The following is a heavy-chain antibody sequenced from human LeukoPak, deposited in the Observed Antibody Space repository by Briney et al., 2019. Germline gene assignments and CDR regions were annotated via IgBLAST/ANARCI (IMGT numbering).Heavy chain of an antibody. CDR1: GGTFTSYA. CDR2: IIPIFGTA. CDR3: ARGGDIAAAGTDPYYFDY. Sequence: GASVKVSCKASGGTFTSYAISWVRQAPGQGLEWMGGIIPIFGTANYAQKFQGRVTITTDESTSTAYMELSSLRSEDTAVYYCARGGDIAAAGTDPYYFDYWGQGTLVTVSS. V-gene: IGHV1-69*05. D-gene: IGHD6-13*01. J-gene: IGHJ4*02.